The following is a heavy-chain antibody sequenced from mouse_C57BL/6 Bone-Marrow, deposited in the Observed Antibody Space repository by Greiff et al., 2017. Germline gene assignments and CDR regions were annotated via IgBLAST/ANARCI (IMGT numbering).Heavy chain of an antibody. Sequence: EVMLVESGGGLVQPGGSMKLSCAASGFTFSDAWMDWVRQSPEKGLEWVAEIRKKANNHATYYAESVKGRFTISRDDSKSSVYLQMNSLRAEDTGIYYCTRDYAWFAYWGQGTLVTVSA. CDR1: GFTFSDAW. D-gene: IGHD2-4*01. J-gene: IGHJ3*01. CDR2: IRKKANNHAT. V-gene: IGHV6-6*01. CDR3: TRDYAWFAY.